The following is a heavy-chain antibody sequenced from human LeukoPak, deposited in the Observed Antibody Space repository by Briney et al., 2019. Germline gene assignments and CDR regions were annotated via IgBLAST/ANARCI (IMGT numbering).Heavy chain of an antibody. D-gene: IGHD2-2*01. CDR1: GGSFSGYY. J-gene: IGHJ5*02. V-gene: IGHV4-34*01. CDR2: INHSGST. CDR3: ARDIVVVPAAMAWFDP. Sequence: SETLSLTCAVYGGSFSGYYWSWIRQPPGKGLEWIGEINHSGSTNYNPSLKSRVTISVDTSKYQFSLKLSPVTAADTAVYYCARDIVVVPAAMAWFDPWGQGTLVTVSS.